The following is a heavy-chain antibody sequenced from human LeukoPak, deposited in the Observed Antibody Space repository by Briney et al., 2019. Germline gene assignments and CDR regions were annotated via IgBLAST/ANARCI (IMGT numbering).Heavy chain of an antibody. J-gene: IGHJ4*02. Sequence: GGSLRLSCAASGFTFSSYGMHWVRQAPGKGLEWVAVIWYDGGNKYYADSVKGRFTISRDNSKNTLYLQMNSLRAEDTAVYYCASRSRQWLGVDYWGQGTLVTVSS. CDR3: ASRSRQWLGVDY. V-gene: IGHV3-33*01. D-gene: IGHD6-19*01. CDR2: IWYDGGNK. CDR1: GFTFSSYG.